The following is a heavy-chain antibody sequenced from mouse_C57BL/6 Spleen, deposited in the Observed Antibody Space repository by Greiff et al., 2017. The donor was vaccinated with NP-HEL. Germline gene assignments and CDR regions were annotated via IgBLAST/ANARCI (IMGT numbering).Heavy chain of an antibody. D-gene: IGHD2-4*01. CDR2: IDPSDSYT. J-gene: IGHJ3*01. Sequence: QVQLQQPGAELVKPGASVKLSCKASGYTFTSYWMQWVKQRPGQGLEWIGEIDPSDSYTNYNQKFKGKATLTVVTSSSTAYMQPSSLTSEDSAVYYCARGYDYDVPFAYWGQRTLVTVSA. CDR1: GYTFTSYW. CDR3: ARGYDYDVPFAY. V-gene: IGHV1-50*01.